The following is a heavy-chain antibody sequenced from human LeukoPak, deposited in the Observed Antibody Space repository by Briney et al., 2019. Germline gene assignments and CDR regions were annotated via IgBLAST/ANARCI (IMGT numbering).Heavy chain of an antibody. CDR3: ARALLWFGELLFYFDY. CDR1: GFTFSSYA. Sequence: PGGSLRLSCAASGFTFSSYAMSWVRQAPGKGLEWVSAISGSGGSTYYADSVKGRFTISRDNSKNTLYLQMNSLRAEDTAVYYCARALLWFGELLFYFDYWGQGTLVTVSS. D-gene: IGHD3-10*01. J-gene: IGHJ4*02. CDR2: ISGSGGST. V-gene: IGHV3-23*01.